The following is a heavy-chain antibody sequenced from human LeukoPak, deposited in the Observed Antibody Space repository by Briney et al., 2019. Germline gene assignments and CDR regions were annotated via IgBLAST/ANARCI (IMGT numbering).Heavy chain of an antibody. V-gene: IGHV3-23*01. CDR1: GFTLSSAV. CDR3: AKGSIAVAGRYYFDY. D-gene: IGHD6-19*01. CDR2: ISGSGGST. J-gene: IGHJ4*02. Sequence: GGSLRLSCAASGFTLSSAVMSWVRQAPGKGLEWVSGISGSGGSTYYTDSVEGRFTISRDNSKNTLYLQLNSLRAEDTAVYYCAKGSIAVAGRYYFDYWGQGTLVTVSS.